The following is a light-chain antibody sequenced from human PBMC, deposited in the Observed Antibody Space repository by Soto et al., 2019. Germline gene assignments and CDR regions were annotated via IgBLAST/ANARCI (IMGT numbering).Light chain of an antibody. Sequence: EIVLTQSPATLSLSPGERATLSCRASQSVSSYLAWYQHKPGQPPRLLIYDASNRATGIPARFSGSGSGTDFTLTISSLEPEDFAIYYCQQRSNWPLFPFGPGTKVDIK. V-gene: IGKV3-11*01. J-gene: IGKJ3*01. CDR3: QQRSNWPLFP. CDR1: QSVSSY. CDR2: DAS.